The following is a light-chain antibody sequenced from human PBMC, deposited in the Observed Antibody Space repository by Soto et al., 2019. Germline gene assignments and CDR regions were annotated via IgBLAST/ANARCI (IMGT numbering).Light chain of an antibody. J-gene: IGKJ2*01. CDR3: QQYGSSPHT. V-gene: IGKV3-20*01. CDR2: GAS. Sequence: EIVLTQSPGTLSLSPGERATLSCRASQSVSSSYLAWYQQKPGQAPRLLIYGASSRATGIADRFSGSGYGTDFTLTISRLEPEDFAVYYCQQYGSSPHTFGQGTKLEIK. CDR1: QSVSSSY.